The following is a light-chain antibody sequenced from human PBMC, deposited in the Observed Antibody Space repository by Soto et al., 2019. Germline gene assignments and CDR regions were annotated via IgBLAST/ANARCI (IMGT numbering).Light chain of an antibody. J-gene: IGKJ2*01. CDR2: GAS. V-gene: IGKV3D-20*02. CDR1: QSVSSTY. CDR3: QQRNSWPPLYT. Sequence: EIVLTQSPGTLSLSPGERATLSCRASQSVSSTYLAWYQQKPGQAPGLLLYGASNMASGIPDRFAGSGSGTDFTLTISRLEPEDFAVYYCQQRNSWPPLYTFGQGTKVDIK.